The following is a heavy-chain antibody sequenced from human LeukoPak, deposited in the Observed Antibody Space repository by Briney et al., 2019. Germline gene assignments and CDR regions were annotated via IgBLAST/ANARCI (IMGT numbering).Heavy chain of an antibody. Sequence: GGSLRLSCAASGFTFSSYGMHWIRQSPGKGLEWVAFIWYDGSNKYYADSVKGRFTISRDNSKNTLYLQMNSLRAEDTAVYYCARDSRYCSSTSCHYYFDYWGQGTLVTVSS. CDR3: ARDSRYCSSTSCHYYFDY. D-gene: IGHD2-2*01. J-gene: IGHJ4*02. V-gene: IGHV3-33*01. CDR2: IWYDGSNK. CDR1: GFTFSSYG.